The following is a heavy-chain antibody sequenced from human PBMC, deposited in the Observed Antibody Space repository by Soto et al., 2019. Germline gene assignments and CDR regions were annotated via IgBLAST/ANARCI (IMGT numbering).Heavy chain of an antibody. D-gene: IGHD5-18*01. CDR1: GGSISSGGYY. CDR2: IYYSGST. V-gene: IGHV4-31*03. J-gene: IGHJ2*01. CDR3: ARVRGGTAMVDWYFDL. Sequence: QVQLQESGPGLVKPSQTLSLTCTVSGGSISSGGYYWSWIRQHPGKGLEWIGYIYYSGSTYYNPSLKSRVTISVDTYKNQFSLKLSSVTAADTAVYYCARVRGGTAMVDWYFDLWGRGTLVTVSS.